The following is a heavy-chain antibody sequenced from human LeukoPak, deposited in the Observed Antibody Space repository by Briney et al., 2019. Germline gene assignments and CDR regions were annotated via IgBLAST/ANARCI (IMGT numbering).Heavy chain of an antibody. CDR1: GYTFTGYY. V-gene: IGHV1-2*02. CDR2: INPNSGGT. D-gene: IGHD3-10*01. CDR3: ARAMVRGVIITSGDGGFVY. J-gene: IGHJ4*02. Sequence: ASVKVSCKASGYTFTGYYMHWVRQAPGQGLEWMGWINPNSGGTNYAQKFQGRVTMTRDRSISPAYMELSRLRCDDTAVYYGARAMVRGVIITSGDGGFVYWGQGTLVTVSS.